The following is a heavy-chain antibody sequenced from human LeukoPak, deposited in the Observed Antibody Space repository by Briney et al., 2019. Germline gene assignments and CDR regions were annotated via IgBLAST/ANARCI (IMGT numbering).Heavy chain of an antibody. J-gene: IGHJ4*02. CDR1: GFTVSSNY. Sequence: PGGSLRLSCAASGFTVSSNYMSWVRQAPGKGLEWVSVIYSGGSTYYADSVKGRFTISRDNSKNTLYLQMNGLKTEDTAVYYCAREGSIVARTDYWGQGALVIVSS. D-gene: IGHD3-16*02. CDR2: IYSGGST. V-gene: IGHV3-66*01. CDR3: AREGSIVARTDY.